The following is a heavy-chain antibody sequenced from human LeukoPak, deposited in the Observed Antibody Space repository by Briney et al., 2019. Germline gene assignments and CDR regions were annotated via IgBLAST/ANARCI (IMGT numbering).Heavy chain of an antibody. V-gene: IGHV4-34*01. Sequence: PAETLSLTCTVSGGSISSYYWSWIRQPPGKGLEWIGSINHSGSTNYNPSLKSRVTISVDTSKNQFSLKLSSVTAADTAVYYCARLTVGVDTAMVRDYWGQGTLVTVSS. D-gene: IGHD5-18*01. CDR3: ARLTVGVDTAMVRDY. CDR2: INHSGST. CDR1: GGSISSYY. J-gene: IGHJ4*02.